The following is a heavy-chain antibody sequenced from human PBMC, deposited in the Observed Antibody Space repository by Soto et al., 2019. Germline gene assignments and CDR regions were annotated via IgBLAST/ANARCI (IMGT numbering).Heavy chain of an antibody. CDR3: ARQIYDSDTGPNFQYYFDS. Sequence: GESLKISCKGSGYSFAGYWITWVRQKPGKGLEWMGRIDPSDSQTYYSPSVRGHVTISVTKSITTVFLQWSSLRASDTAMYYCARQIYDSDTGPNFQYYFDSWGKGTPGTVSS. D-gene: IGHD3-22*01. J-gene: IGHJ4*02. CDR1: GYSFAGYW. V-gene: IGHV5-10-1*01. CDR2: IDPSDSQT.